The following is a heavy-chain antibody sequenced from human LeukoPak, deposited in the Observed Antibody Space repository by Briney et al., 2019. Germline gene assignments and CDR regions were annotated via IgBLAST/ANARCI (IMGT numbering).Heavy chain of an antibody. D-gene: IGHD6-6*01. J-gene: IGHJ4*02. CDR1: GFTFSSYS. CDR3: AKDSPIIAARWVY. V-gene: IGHV3-21*01. Sequence: NTGGSLRLSCAASGFTFSSYSMNWVRQAPGKGLEWVSSISSSSSYIYYADSVKGRFTISRDNAKNSLYLQMNSLRAEDTAVYYCAKDSPIIAARWVYWGQGTLVTVSS. CDR2: ISSSSSYI.